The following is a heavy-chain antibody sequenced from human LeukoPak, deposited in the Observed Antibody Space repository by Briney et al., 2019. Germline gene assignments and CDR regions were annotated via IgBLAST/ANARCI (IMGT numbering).Heavy chain of an antibody. J-gene: IGHJ4*02. V-gene: IGHV4-39*01. D-gene: IGHD6-19*01. CDR3: ARNFLRGGSGWYDY. CDR1: GGSISSSSYY. CDR2: IYYSGST. Sequence: PSETLSLTCTVSGGSISSSSYYWGWIRQPPGKGLEWIGSIYYSGSTYYNPSLKSRVTISVDTSKNQFSLKLSSVTAADTAVYYCARNFLRGGSGWYDYWGQGTLVTVSS.